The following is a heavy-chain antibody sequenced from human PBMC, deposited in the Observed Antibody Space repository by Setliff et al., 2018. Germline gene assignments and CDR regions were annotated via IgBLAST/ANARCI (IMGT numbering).Heavy chain of an antibody. J-gene: IGHJ6*03. CDR1: GGSISSNSYY. V-gene: IGHV4-39*01. CDR3: ARMSGFLYMDV. D-gene: IGHD3-3*01. Sequence: SETLSLTCTVSGGSISSNSYYWGWIRQPPGKGLEWIGSIYYSGSTYYNPSLKSRVTISVDTSKNQFSLRLSSVTAADTAVYYCARMSGFLYMDVWGKGTTVTVSS. CDR2: IYYSGST.